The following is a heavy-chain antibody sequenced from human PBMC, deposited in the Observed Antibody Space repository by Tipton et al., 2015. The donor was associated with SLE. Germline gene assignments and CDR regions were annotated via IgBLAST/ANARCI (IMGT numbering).Heavy chain of an antibody. Sequence: LRLSCAVYGGSFSGYYWSWIRQSPGKGLEWIAEINHGGITNYNPSLKSRVTISIDRSKNQFSLKVRSVTAADTAVYYCASSSAFRTGEFDYWGQGTPVTVSS. D-gene: IGHD7-27*01. CDR1: GGSFSGYY. CDR3: ASSSAFRTGEFDY. CDR2: INHGGIT. J-gene: IGHJ4*02. V-gene: IGHV4-34*01.